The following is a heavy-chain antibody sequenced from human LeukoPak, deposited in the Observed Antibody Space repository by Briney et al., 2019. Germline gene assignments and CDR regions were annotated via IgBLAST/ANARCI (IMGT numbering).Heavy chain of an antibody. CDR2: INWNAGST. CDR3: ARGNYGDSDPRAFDI. CDR1: GFTFDDYG. D-gene: IGHD4-17*01. J-gene: IGHJ3*02. V-gene: IGHV3-20*01. Sequence: GGSLRLSCAASGFTFDDYGMSWVRHAPGKGLEWVSGINWNAGSTGYADSVKGRFTISRDNAKNSLYLQMNSLRVEDTALYHCARGNYGDSDPRAFDIWGQGTMVTVSS.